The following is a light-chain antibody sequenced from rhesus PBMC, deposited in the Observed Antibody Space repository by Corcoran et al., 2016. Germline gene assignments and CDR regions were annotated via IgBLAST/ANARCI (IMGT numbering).Light chain of an antibody. J-gene: IGKJ3*01. CDR1: ENVNNY. CDR2: KAS. Sequence: DIQMTQSPSSLSASVGDRVTIPCRASENVNNYLNWYQQKTGKAPKLLIYKASTLQIGVPTKFSGSGSGTDDAFTISSLQPEDVATYYCQHGYGTPFTFGPGTKLDIK. V-gene: IGKV1-74*01. CDR3: QHGYGTPFT.